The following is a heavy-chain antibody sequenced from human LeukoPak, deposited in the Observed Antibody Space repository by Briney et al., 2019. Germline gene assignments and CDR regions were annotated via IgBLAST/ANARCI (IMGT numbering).Heavy chain of an antibody. Sequence: ASVKVSCKASGYDFTSVGITWVRRAPGQGLEWMGWISPYNGNTRYAQKFQGRVAMTTDTSTSTAYMELRGLRFNDTAVYYCARAGSGSGWYFDYWGQGTLVTVSS. V-gene: IGHV1-18*01. CDR2: ISPYNGNT. D-gene: IGHD6-19*01. J-gene: IGHJ4*02. CDR1: GYDFTSVG. CDR3: ARAGSGSGWYFDY.